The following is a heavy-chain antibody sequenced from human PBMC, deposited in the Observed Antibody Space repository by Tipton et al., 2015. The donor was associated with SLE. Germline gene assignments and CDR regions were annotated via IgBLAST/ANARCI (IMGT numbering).Heavy chain of an antibody. CDR3: ARGWGGFDY. CDR1: GGSISSYY. J-gene: IGHJ4*02. Sequence: TLSLTCTVSGGSISSYYWSWIRQPPGKGLEWIGRIFTSGSTNYNPSLKSRVTISLYTSKNQFSLELSSVTAADTALYYCARGWGGFDYWGQGTLVTVSS. D-gene: IGHD3-16*01. V-gene: IGHV4-4*08. CDR2: IFTSGST.